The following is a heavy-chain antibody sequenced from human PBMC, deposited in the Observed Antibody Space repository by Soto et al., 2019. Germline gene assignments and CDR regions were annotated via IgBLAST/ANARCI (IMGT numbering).Heavy chain of an antibody. D-gene: IGHD6-13*01. V-gene: IGHV4-59*08. CDR1: GGSFSGYY. CDR3: ARLSSSCCYYYYGMDV. J-gene: IGHJ6*02. Sequence: SETLSLTCAVYGGSFSGYYWSWIRQPPGKGLEWIGYIYYSGSTNYNPSLKSRVTISVDTSKNQFSLKLSSVTAADTAVYYCARLSSSCCYYYYGMDVWGQGTTVTVSS. CDR2: IYYSGST.